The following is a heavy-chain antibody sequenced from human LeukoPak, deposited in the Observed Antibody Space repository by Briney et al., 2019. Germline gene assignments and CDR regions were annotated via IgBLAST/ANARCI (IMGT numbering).Heavy chain of an antibody. Sequence: SETLSLTCSVSGGSISSYYWSWIRQPPGKGLEWIGYIYYSGSTNYNPSLKSRVTISVDTSKNQFSLKLSSVTAADTAVYYCARGPYCSSTSCYTQFDYWGQGTLVTVSS. D-gene: IGHD2-2*02. J-gene: IGHJ4*02. CDR1: GGSISSYY. CDR2: IYYSGST. CDR3: ARGPYCSSTSCYTQFDY. V-gene: IGHV4-59*01.